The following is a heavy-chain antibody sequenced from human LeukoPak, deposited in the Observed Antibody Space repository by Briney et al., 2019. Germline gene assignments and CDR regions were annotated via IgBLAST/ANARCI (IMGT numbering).Heavy chain of an antibody. J-gene: IGHJ3*02. D-gene: IGHD3-3*01. CDR1: GDSVSSNSAA. CDR3: TRVLYYELQADAFDI. V-gene: IGHV6-1*01. Sequence: SQTLSLTCAISGDSVSSNSAAWNWIRQSPSRGLEWLGRTYYRSKWYNDYGISVKSRITITPDTSKNQFSLQLNSVTPEDTAVYYCTRVLYYELQADAFDIWGQGTMVTVSS. CDR2: TYYRSKWYN.